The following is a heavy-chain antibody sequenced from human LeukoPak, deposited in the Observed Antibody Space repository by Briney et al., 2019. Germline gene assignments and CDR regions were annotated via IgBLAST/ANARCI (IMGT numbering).Heavy chain of an antibody. D-gene: IGHD5-18*01. CDR3: ARTGYSYGSIYFDY. V-gene: IGHV4-59*01. CDR2: IYYSGST. J-gene: IGHJ4*02. Sequence: PSETLSLTCTVSGGSISSYYWSWIRQPPGKGLEWIGYIYYSGSTNYNPSLKSRVTISVDTSKNQFPLKLSSVTAADTAVYYCARTGYSYGSIYFDYWGQGTLVTVSS. CDR1: GGSISSYY.